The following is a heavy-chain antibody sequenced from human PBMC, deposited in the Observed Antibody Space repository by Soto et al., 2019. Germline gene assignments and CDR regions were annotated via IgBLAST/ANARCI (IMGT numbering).Heavy chain of an antibody. J-gene: IGHJ4*02. D-gene: IGHD2-15*01. V-gene: IGHV3-33*01. CDR1: GFTFSSFG. Sequence: QPGGSLRLSCAASGFTFSSFGMHWVRQAPGKGLEWVVVTWYDGSKKYYADSVKGRFTISRDNSKNTLYLQMNSLRVEDTAVYYCARGSCSGGSCPPFDYWGQGTLVTVSS. CDR2: TWYDGSKK. CDR3: ARGSCSGGSCPPFDY.